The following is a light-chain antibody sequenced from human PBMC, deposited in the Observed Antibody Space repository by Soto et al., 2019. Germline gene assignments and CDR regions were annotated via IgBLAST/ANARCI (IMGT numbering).Light chain of an antibody. CDR3: RSYAGSSPVV. J-gene: IGLJ2*01. V-gene: IGLV2-23*01. Sequence: QSVLTQPASVSGSPGQSITISCTGTSSDVGSYNLVSWYQQHPGKAPKLMIYEGSKRPSGVSNRFSGSKSGNTASLTISGLQAEDEADYYCRSYAGSSPVVFGGGTQLTVL. CDR2: EGS. CDR1: SSDVGSYNL.